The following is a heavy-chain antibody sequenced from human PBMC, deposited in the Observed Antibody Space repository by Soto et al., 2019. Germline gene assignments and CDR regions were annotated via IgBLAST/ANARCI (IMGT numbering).Heavy chain of an antibody. CDR3: ARGQKMYYDFWSGYPPAYFDY. CDR1: GFTVSNNY. Sequence: PGGSLRLSCAASGFTVSNNYMTWVRQAPGKGLEWVSVMYSGGTATSYADSVKGRFTVSRDNSKNTLYLQMGSLRAEDMAVYYCARGQKMYYDFWSGYPPAYFDYWGQGTLVTVSS. V-gene: IGHV3-53*05. J-gene: IGHJ4*02. CDR2: MYSGGTAT. D-gene: IGHD3-3*01.